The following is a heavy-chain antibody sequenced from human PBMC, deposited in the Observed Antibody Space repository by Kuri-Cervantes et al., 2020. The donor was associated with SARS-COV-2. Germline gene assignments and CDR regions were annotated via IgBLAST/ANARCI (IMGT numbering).Heavy chain of an antibody. CDR2: IVVGSGNT. Sequence: SVKVSCKASGSTFSGSAIQWVRQARGQRLEWIGWIVVGSGNTDYAREFQERVTITRDMSTTTVYMELSGLRSDDTAMYYCAPFYYRSINNWSDPWGQGTQVTVLL. V-gene: IGHV1-58*02. CDR1: GSTFSGSA. D-gene: IGHD3-10*01. CDR3: APFYYRSINNWSDP. J-gene: IGHJ5*02.